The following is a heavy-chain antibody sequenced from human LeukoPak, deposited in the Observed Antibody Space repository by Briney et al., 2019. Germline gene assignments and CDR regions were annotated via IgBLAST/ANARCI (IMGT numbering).Heavy chain of an antibody. Sequence: PGGSLRLSCAASGFTFSSYAMSWVRQAPGKGLEWVSAISGSGGSTYYADSVKGRFTISRDNSKNTLYLQMNSLRAKDTAVYYCAKDMGYYGSGSYYNPDYWGQGTLVTVSS. CDR1: GFTFSSYA. V-gene: IGHV3-23*01. D-gene: IGHD3-10*01. CDR2: ISGSGGST. CDR3: AKDMGYYGSGSYYNPDY. J-gene: IGHJ4*02.